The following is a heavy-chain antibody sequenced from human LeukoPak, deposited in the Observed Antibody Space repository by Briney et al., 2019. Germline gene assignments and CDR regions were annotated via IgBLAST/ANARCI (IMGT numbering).Heavy chain of an antibody. Sequence: SETLSLTCTVSGGSISSSSYYWGWIRQPPGKGLEWIGSIYYSGSIYYNPSLKSRVTISVDTSKNQFSLKLSSVTAADTAVYYCARAEEDPFDYWGQGTLVTVSS. CDR2: IYYSGSI. J-gene: IGHJ4*02. CDR1: GGSISSSSYY. CDR3: ARAEEDPFDY. V-gene: IGHV4-39*07.